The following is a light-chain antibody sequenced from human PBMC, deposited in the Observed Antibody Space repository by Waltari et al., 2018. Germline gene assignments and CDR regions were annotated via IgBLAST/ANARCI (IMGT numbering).Light chain of an antibody. CDR3: LQDYNYPRT. Sequence: EIVLTQSPATLSLSPGERATLSCRASQSVGSYLAWYQQTPGQAPRLLIYDASNRASGIPARFSGSGSETDFTLTISSLEPEDFAVYYCLQDYNYPRTFGQGTKLEIK. CDR2: DAS. V-gene: IGKV3-11*01. J-gene: IGKJ2*01. CDR1: QSVGSY.